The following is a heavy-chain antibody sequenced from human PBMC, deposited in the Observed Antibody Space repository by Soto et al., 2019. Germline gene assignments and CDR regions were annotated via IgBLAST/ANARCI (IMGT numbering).Heavy chain of an antibody. Sequence: PSETLSLTCAVYCGSFSGYSWSWIRQPPGKGLQWIEEIFHGGSTNYSPSLKSRVTISVDTSKNQCSLELTSVTAADTAVYYCVRPHYESNTFYYYFDYWGQGTLVTVSS. CDR1: CGSFSGYS. J-gene: IGHJ4*02. CDR2: IFHGGST. V-gene: IGHV4-34*12. D-gene: IGHD3-22*01. CDR3: VRPHYESNTFYYYFDY.